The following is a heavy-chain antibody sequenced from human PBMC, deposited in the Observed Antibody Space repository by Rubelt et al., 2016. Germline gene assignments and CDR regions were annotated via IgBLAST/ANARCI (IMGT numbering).Heavy chain of an antibody. Sequence: QVQLQQWGAGLVKPSGTLSLTCAVSGGSISSSNWWSWVRQPPGKGLEWIGEIYHSGSTNYNPSLKSRVTISVDKSKNQFSLKLSSVTAADTAVYYCARVMGRRQQLVPVDPWGQGTLVTVSS. CDR3: ARVMGRRQQLVPVDP. V-gene: IGHV4-4*02. D-gene: IGHD6-13*01. J-gene: IGHJ5*02. CDR1: GGSISSSNW. CDR2: IYHSGST.